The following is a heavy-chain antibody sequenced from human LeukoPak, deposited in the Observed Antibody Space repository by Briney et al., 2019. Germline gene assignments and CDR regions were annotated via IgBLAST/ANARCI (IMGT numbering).Heavy chain of an antibody. D-gene: IGHD6-13*01. V-gene: IGHV3-7*01. CDR3: ASEGDKANIAVAGYFDY. J-gene: IGHJ4*02. Sequence: GGSLRLSCAASGFTFSSYCMSWVRQAPGEGLEWVCNINQDGSERYYVDSVKGRFTISRDNAKNSLYLQRNSPIAEDAAVYYFASEGDKANIAVAGYFDYWGQGTLVTVSS. CDR2: INQDGSER. CDR1: GFTFSSYC.